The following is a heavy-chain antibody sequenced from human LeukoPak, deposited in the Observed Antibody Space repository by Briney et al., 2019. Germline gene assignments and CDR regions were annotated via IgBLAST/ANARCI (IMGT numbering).Heavy chain of an antibody. Sequence: GGSLRLSCAASGFTFSSYGMHWVRQAPGKGLEWVAIIWYDGTNKYYADSVKGRFTISRDNSKNTLYLQMNSLRAEDTAVYYCARNQDYGVYNSVGAFDIWGQGTMVTVSS. J-gene: IGHJ3*02. CDR1: GFTFSSYG. D-gene: IGHD4-17*01. V-gene: IGHV3-33*01. CDR3: ARNQDYGVYNSVGAFDI. CDR2: IWYDGTNK.